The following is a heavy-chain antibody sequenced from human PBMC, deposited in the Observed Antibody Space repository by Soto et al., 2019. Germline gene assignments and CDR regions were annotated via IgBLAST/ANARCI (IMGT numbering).Heavy chain of an antibody. J-gene: IGHJ4*02. CDR2: INAGNGNT. CDR1: GYTFTSYA. V-gene: IGHV1-3*01. D-gene: IGHD6-19*01. CDR3: AGAEQWLASFDY. Sequence: QVQLVQSGAEVKKPGASVKVSCKASGYTFTSYAMHWVRQAPGQRLEWMGWINAGNGNTKYSQKFQGRVTITRDTSASTAYMELSSLRSEDTAVYYCAGAEQWLASFDYWGQGTLVTVSS.